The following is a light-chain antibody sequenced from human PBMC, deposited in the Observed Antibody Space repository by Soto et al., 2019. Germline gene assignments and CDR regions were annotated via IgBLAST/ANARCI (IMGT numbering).Light chain of an antibody. CDR1: QSISNF. CDR2: AAS. Sequence: DTQMTQSPSSLSASVGDRVTITCRASQSISNFLNWYQQKPGKAPKVLIYAASSLQSGVPSRFSGSGSGTDFTLTISSLQPGDFATYYCQQSYSAPPETFGQGTKVEIK. CDR3: QQSYSAPPET. V-gene: IGKV1-39*01. J-gene: IGKJ1*01.